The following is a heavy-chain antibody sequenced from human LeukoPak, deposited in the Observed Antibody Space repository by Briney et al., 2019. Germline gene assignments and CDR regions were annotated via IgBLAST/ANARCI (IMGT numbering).Heavy chain of an antibody. CDR2: IKPSSGAT. D-gene: IGHD3-22*01. CDR1: GYTFSGHY. V-gene: IGHV1-2*02. CDR3: ASCYYDSSGYYYFDY. J-gene: IGHJ4*02. Sequence: ASVKVSCKASGYTFSGHYMHWVRQAPGQGLEWMGWIKPSSGATNYAQKFRGRVTMTRDTSNRTSYMELSRLRSDDTALYYCASCYYDSSGYYYFDYWGQGTLVTVSS.